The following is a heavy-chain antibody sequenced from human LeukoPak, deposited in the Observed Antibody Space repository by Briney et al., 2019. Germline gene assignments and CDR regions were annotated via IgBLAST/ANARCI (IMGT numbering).Heavy chain of an antibody. CDR3: ARGQKYRNGYTVTELGSGYFDY. D-gene: IGHD5-18*01. CDR2: IYYSGRT. CDR1: SGSISSYY. Sequence: SETLSLTCSVSSGSISSYYWSWIRQPPGKGLEWIGYIYYSGRTSYNPSLKSRVTISVDTSKNHFSLTLSSVTAADTAVYYCARGQKYRNGYTVTELGSGYFDYWGQGTPVTVSS. V-gene: IGHV4-59*01. J-gene: IGHJ4*02.